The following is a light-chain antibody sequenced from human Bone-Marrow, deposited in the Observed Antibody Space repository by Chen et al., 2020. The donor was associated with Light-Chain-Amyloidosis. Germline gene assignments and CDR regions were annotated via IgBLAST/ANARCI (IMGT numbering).Light chain of an antibody. CDR2: GNN. J-gene: IGLJ3*02. V-gene: IGLV1-40*01. CDR3: ATPVDFMTTNWV. CDR1: TSNIGAGFG. Sequence: QSVLTQPPSVSGAPGQSVTISCTGSTSNIGAGFGINWYQQLPGIAPKLLISGNNNRPSGVPDRFSGSKSGTSASLAITRLQSEDEGDYYCATPVDFMTTNWVFGGGTKLTVL.